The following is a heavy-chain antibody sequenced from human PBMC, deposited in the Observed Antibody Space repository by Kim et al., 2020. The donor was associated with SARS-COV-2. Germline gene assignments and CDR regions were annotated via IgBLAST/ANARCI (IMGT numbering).Heavy chain of an antibody. CDR3: ARDQAPFLNYYGSGSYYKDYYYGMDV. CDR2: ISSSSSYI. CDR1: GFTFSSYS. V-gene: IGHV3-21*01. Sequence: GGSLRLSCAASGFTFSSYSMNWVRQAPGKGLEWVSSISSSSSYIYYADSVKGRFTISRDNAKNSLYLQMNSLRAEDTAVYYCARDQAPFLNYYGSGSYYKDYYYGMDVWGQGTTVTVSS. D-gene: IGHD3-10*01. J-gene: IGHJ6*02.